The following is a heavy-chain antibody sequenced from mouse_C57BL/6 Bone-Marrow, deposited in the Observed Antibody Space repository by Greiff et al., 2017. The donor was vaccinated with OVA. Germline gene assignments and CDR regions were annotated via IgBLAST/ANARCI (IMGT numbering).Heavy chain of an antibody. Sequence: VHLQQSRAWLVQPGASLTVCCTASGFTINISAMPWVRQTPEKRLEWVAYISSGGDYIYYADTVQGRFTISRDHAWNTLDLQMSSLKSDDTSMYYDPRLLHSFAYRGPGDLVT. D-gene: IGHD1-2*01. CDR1: GFTINISA. V-gene: IGHV5-9-1*02. J-gene: IGHJ3*01. CDR2: ISSGGDYI. CDR3: PRLLHSFAY.